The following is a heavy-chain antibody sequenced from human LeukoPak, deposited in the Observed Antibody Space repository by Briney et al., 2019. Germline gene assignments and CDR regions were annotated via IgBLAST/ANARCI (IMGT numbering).Heavy chain of an antibody. V-gene: IGHV1-69*13. CDR3: AGGPTYYYDSSGYWPSYYFDY. CDR1: GGTFSSYA. Sequence: SVKVSCKASGGTFSSYAISWVRQAPGQGLEWMGGIIPISGTANYAQKFQGRVTITADESTSTAYMELSSLRSEDTAVYYCAGGPTYYYDSSGYWPSYYFDYWGQGTLVTVSS. CDR2: IIPISGTA. D-gene: IGHD3-22*01. J-gene: IGHJ4*02.